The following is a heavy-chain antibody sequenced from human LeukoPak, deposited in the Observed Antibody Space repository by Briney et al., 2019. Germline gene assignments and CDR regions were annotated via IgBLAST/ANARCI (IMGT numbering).Heavy chain of an antibody. V-gene: IGHV3-23*01. Sequence: PGGSLRLSCAASGFTINNYAMSWVRQAPGKGLEWVSAISGSGGSTYYVDSVKGRLTISRDNSKNTLYLQVNSLRAEDTAVYYCTRHTGYYSSAVFDYWGQGTLVTVSS. CDR1: GFTINNYA. CDR2: ISGSGGST. CDR3: TRHTGYYSSAVFDY. D-gene: IGHD3-9*01. J-gene: IGHJ4*02.